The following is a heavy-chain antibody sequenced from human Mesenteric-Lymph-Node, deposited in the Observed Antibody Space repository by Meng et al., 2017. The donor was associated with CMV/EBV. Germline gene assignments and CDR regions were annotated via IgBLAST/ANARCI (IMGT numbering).Heavy chain of an antibody. CDR1: GFTFSNYV. J-gene: IGHJ4*02. V-gene: IGHV3-23*01. CDR3: AKGAGGAAPAIDY. Sequence: GGSLRLSCPASGFTFSNYVLCWVRQAPGQGLEWVSTISGSGTYKYYAGSVEGRFTISRDNSKNTLFLQMSNLRAEDTAIYYCAKGAGGAAPAIDYWGQGTLVTVSS. CDR2: ISGSGTYK. D-gene: IGHD6-13*01.